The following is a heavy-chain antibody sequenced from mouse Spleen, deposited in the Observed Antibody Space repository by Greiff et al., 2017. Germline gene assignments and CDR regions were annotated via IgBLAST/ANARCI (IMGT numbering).Heavy chain of an antibody. CDR3: AKSTMITRGYFDV. CDR1: GYTFSSYW. CDR2: ILPGSGST. Sequence: VQLQQSGAELMKPGASVKISCKATGYTFSSYWIEWVKQRPGHGLEWIGEILPGSGSTNYNEKFKGKATFTADTSSNTAYMQLSSLTSEDSAVYYCAKSTMITRGYFDVWGAGTTVTVSS. D-gene: IGHD2-4*01. J-gene: IGHJ1*01. V-gene: IGHV1-9*01.